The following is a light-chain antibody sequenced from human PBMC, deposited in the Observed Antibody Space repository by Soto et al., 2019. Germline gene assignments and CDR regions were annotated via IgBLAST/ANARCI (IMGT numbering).Light chain of an antibody. CDR3: QQYNNWPLT. CDR1: QSVDSN. J-gene: IGKJ5*01. CDR2: GAS. Sequence: EIVLTQSPVSLSLSPGERATLSCRASQSVDSNYLAWYQQKPGQAPRLLIYGASSRATGIPVRFSGSGSGTEFTLTISSLQSEDFAVYYCQQYNNWPLTFGQGTRLEIK. V-gene: IGKV3-15*01.